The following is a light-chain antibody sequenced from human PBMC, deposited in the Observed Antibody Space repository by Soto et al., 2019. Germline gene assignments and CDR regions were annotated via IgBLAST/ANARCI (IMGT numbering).Light chain of an antibody. CDR3: QQRSNWHLT. Sequence: EIVLTQSPATLSLSPGERATLSCRASQSVSSYLAWYQQKPGQAPRLLIYDASNRATGIPARFSGSGSGTDFTLTISSLEPEDFAVYYCQQRSNWHLTFGGGTKGISN. J-gene: IGKJ4*01. CDR1: QSVSSY. CDR2: DAS. V-gene: IGKV3-11*01.